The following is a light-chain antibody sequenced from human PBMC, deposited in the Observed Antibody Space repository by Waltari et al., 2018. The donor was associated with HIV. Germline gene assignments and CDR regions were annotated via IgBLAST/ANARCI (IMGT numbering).Light chain of an antibody. V-gene: IGLV1-40*01. CDR2: GNS. Sequence: PVLTQPPSVSGAPGQRVTIDCTGTSSTLGAGYDVPWFHHLPATVPELLIRGNSNRASGDPGRLSGSKAGTSASRAITGLQAEDEAEYYGQSYDRGLSDAVGFGTGTKVTV. CDR3: QSYDRGLSDAVG. J-gene: IGLJ1*01. CDR1: SSTLGAGYD.